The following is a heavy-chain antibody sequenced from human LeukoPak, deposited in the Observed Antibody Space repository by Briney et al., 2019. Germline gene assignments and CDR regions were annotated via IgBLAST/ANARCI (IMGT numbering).Heavy chain of an antibody. CDR1: GGSVSDYY. CDR3: ARDRGTWNDDGFDY. CDR2: IYYTGST. V-gene: IGHV4-59*02. Sequence: PSETLSLTCTISGGSVSDYYWSWIRQSPGKGLEWIGYIYYTGSTTYNPSLKSRVTMSVDTSKNQFSLKLSSVTAADTAVYYCARDRGTWNDDGFDYWGQGTLVTVSS. D-gene: IGHD1-1*01. J-gene: IGHJ4*02.